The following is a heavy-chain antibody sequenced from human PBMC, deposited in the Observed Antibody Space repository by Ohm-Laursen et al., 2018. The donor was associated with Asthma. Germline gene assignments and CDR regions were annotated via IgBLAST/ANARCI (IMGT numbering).Heavy chain of an antibody. D-gene: IGHD2-15*01. J-gene: IGHJ4*02. Sequence: GASVKVSCKSLGGTLGTSVIGWVRQAPGQGLAWLGGIHSFFGTSTYAQKFHDRFTITADESTSTVYMTLSSLTSEDTAVYYFARKAGSCITSNCYSLDFWGQGTLVAVSS. CDR1: GGTLGTSV. CDR3: ARKAGSCITSNCYSLDF. V-gene: IGHV1-69*13. CDR2: IHSFFGTS.